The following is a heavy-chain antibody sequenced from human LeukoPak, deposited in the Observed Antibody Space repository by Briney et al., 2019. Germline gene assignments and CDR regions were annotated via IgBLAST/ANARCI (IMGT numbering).Heavy chain of an antibody. CDR2: IWYDGSNK. J-gene: IGHJ5*02. CDR1: GFTFSSYG. Sequence: GGSLRLSCAASGFTFSSYGMHWVRQAPGKGLEWVAVIWYDGSNKYYADSVKGRFTTSRDNSKNTLYLQMNSLRAEDMAVYYCANSPRILWFDPWGQGTLVTVSS. V-gene: IGHV3-33*06. CDR3: ANSPRILWFDP. D-gene: IGHD3-3*01.